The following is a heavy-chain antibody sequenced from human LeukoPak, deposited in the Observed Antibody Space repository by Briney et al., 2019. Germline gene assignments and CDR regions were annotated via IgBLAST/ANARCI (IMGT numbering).Heavy chain of an antibody. CDR1: GFTFSGYS. CDR3: ARDEILLLGLTEIHYFDA. Sequence: PGGSLRLSCTASGFTFSGYSMNWIRQAPGKGLEWVSSFGTRSTSIYHAGSVKGRFTISRDNSKNTLYLQMNSLSIEDSAIYYCARDEILLLGLTEIHYFDARGQGTLVTVS. CDR2: FGTRSTSI. V-gene: IGHV3-21*01. D-gene: IGHD2-15*01. J-gene: IGHJ4*02.